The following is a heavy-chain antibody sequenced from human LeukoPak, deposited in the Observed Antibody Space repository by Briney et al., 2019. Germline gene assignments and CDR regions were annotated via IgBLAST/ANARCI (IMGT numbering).Heavy chain of an antibody. CDR2: ISAYNGIT. J-gene: IGHJ4*02. D-gene: IGHD5-12*01. CDR1: GDIFTIND. Sequence: GASVKVSCKASGDIFTINDINWVRQATGQGLEWMGWISAYNGITNYAQNLQGRVTMTTDTSTSTAYMELRSLRFDDTAVYYCARDGGYDYSLCLYWGQGTLVTVSS. V-gene: IGHV1-18*01. CDR3: ARDGGYDYSLCLY.